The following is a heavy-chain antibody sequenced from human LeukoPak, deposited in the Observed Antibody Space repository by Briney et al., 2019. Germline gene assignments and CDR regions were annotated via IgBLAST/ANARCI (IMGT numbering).Heavy chain of an antibody. D-gene: IGHD1-1*01. CDR1: GGSISSGGYY. V-gene: IGHV4-31*03. Sequence: SETLSLTCTVSGGSISSGGYYWSWIRQHPGKGLEWIGYIYYSGSTYYNPSLKSRVTISVDTSTNQFSLKLSSVTAADTAVYYCARFQAGIGVYWGQGTLVTVSS. J-gene: IGHJ4*02. CDR2: IYYSGST. CDR3: ARFQAGIGVY.